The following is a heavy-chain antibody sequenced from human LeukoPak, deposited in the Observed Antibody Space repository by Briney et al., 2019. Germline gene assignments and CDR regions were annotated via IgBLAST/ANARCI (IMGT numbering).Heavy chain of an antibody. J-gene: IGHJ4*02. V-gene: IGHV1-69*01. CDR3: ARESGAYSSSWDFDY. Sequence: SVKVSCKASGGTFSSYAISWVRQAPGQGLEWMGGTIPIFGTANYAQKFQGRVTITADESTSTAYMELSSLRSEDTAVYYCARESGAYSSSWDFDYWGQGTLVTVSS. CDR1: GGTFSSYA. CDR2: TIPIFGTA. D-gene: IGHD6-13*01.